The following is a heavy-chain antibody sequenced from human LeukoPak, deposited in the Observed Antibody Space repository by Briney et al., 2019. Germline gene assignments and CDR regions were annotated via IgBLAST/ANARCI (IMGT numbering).Heavy chain of an antibody. V-gene: IGHV5-51*01. CDR1: GYSFTSYW. D-gene: IGHD2-2*01. CDR2: IYPGDSDT. CDR3: ARGRSYCSSTSCSPFAD. J-gene: IGHJ4*02. Sequence: GGSLKISCKGSGYSFTSYWIGWVRQMPGKGLEWMGIIYPGDSDTRYSPSFQGQVTISAGKSISTAYLQWSSLKASDTAMYYCARGRSYCSSTSCSPFADWGQGTLVTVSS.